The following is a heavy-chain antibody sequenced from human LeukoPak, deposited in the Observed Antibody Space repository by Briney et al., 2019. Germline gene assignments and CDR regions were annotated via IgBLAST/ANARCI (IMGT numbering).Heavy chain of an antibody. CDR2: IYTSGST. CDR1: GGSISTYY. J-gene: IGHJ4*02. D-gene: IGHD5-12*01. Sequence: SETLSLTCSVSGGSISTYYWSWIRQPAGKGLEWIGRIYTSGSTKYNPSLKSRVTMSVDTSKNQFSLKLSSVTAADTAVYYCARVGGYGDYFDYWGQGTLVTVSS. CDR3: ARVGGYGDYFDY. V-gene: IGHV4-4*07.